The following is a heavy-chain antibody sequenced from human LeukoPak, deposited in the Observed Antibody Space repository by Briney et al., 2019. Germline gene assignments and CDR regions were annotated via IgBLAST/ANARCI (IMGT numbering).Heavy chain of an antibody. CDR2: TYYRSKWYN. CDR1: GDSVSSNSAA. V-gene: IGHV6-1*01. D-gene: IGHD6-19*01. Sequence: SQTLSLTCAISGDSVSSNSAAWNWIRQSPSRGLEWLGRTYYRSKWYNDYAVSVKSRITINPGTSKNQFSLQLNSVTPEDTAVYYCARDGGGGIAVAEAWFDPWGQGTLVTVSS. CDR3: ARDGGGGIAVAEAWFDP. J-gene: IGHJ5*02.